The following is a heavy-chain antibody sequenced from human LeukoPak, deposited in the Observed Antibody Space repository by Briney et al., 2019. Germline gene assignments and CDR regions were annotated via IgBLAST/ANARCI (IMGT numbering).Heavy chain of an antibody. CDR2: INPKSGGT. J-gene: IGHJ5*02. Sequence: ASVKVSCKASVYTFTDYYMHWVRQAPGQGFEWMGWINPKSGGTNYAQQFQGRVTMTRDTSTSTVYMELSSLRSEDTAVYYCARVGSLNEIWFDPWGQGSLVTVSS. CDR1: VYTFTDYY. V-gene: IGHV1-2*02. D-gene: IGHD2-15*01. CDR3: ARVGSLNEIWFDP.